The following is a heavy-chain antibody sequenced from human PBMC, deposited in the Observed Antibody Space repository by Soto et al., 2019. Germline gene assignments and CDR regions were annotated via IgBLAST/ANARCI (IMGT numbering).Heavy chain of an antibody. CDR3: AAATTLNFHFPY. Sequence: QVQMVESGGGVVQPGGSLRLSCAASGFTVSRHGMHWVRQAPGKGLEWVAVIWYDGSNRYYADSVKGRFTISKDNAKNTLYLEMNTLRPEDTAIYYCAAATTLNFHFPYWGPGTQVTVSS. J-gene: IGHJ4*02. D-gene: IGHD1-1*01. CDR1: GFTVSRHG. CDR2: IWYDGSNR. V-gene: IGHV3-33*01.